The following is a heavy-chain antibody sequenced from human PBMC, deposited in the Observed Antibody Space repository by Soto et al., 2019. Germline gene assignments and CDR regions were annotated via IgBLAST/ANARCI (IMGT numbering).Heavy chain of an antibody. CDR2: IKSKTDGGTT. Sequence: EVQLVESGGGLVKPGGSLRLSCAASGFTFSNAWMNWVRQAPGKGLEWVGRIKSKTDGGTTDYAAPVKGRFTISRDDSKNTLYLQMNSLKTEDTAVYYCTTDFVGATPWYFDYWGQGTLVTVSS. CDR1: GFTFSNAW. J-gene: IGHJ4*02. V-gene: IGHV3-15*07. CDR3: TTDFVGATPWYFDY. D-gene: IGHD1-26*01.